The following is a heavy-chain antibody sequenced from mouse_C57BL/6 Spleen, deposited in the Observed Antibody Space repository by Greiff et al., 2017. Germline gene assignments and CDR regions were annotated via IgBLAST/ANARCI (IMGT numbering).Heavy chain of an antibody. J-gene: IGHJ1*03. V-gene: IGHV1-9*01. Sequence: VKLQESGAELTKPGASVQLSCKATGYTFTGYWIAWVKQRPGHGLEWIGEILPGSGSPHYNEKFKGKATFTADTSSNTGYMQLNRLTTEDAAIYDCARRDYRDWYFDVWGTGTTVTVSS. CDR3: ARRDYRDWYFDV. D-gene: IGHD2-13*01. CDR2: ILPGSGSP. CDR1: GYTFTGYW.